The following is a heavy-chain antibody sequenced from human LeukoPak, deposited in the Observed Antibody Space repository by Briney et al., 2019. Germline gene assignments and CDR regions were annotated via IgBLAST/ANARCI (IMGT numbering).Heavy chain of an antibody. CDR2: INPNSGET. J-gene: IGHJ5*01. Sequence: ASVKVSFKASGFTIIGSYMHWVRQAPGQGLKWMGWINPNSGETRYEQKFQGRVTMTMDTSIDTVHMELGSLTPDDTAVYYCARVLFNSGYDSWGQGTLVTVSS. V-gene: IGHV1-2*02. CDR1: GFTIIGSY. CDR3: ARVLFNSGYDS. D-gene: IGHD3-9*01.